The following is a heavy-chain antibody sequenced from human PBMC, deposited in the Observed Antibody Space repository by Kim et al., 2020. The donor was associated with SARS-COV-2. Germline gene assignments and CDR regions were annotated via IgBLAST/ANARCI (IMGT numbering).Heavy chain of an antibody. Sequence: SETLSLTCTVSGGSISSYYWSWIRQPPGKGLEWIGYIYYSGSTNYNPSLKSRVTISVDTSKNQFSLKLSSVTAADTAVYYCASFSRRGYGMDVWGQGTTVTVSS. CDR2: IYYSGST. D-gene: IGHD3-10*01. V-gene: IGHV4-59*13. J-gene: IGHJ6*02. CDR3: ASFSRRGYGMDV. CDR1: GGSISSYY.